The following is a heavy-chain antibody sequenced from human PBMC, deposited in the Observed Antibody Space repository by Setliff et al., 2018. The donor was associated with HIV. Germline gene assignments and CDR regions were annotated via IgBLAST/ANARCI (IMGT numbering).Heavy chain of an antibody. CDR2: INPDSGVT. D-gene: IGHD6-6*01. J-gene: IGHJ4*02. V-gene: IGHV1-2*02. CDR1: RYTFTGYH. Sequence: ASVKVSCKASRYTFTGYHIFWVRQAPGQGLESMGWINPDSGVTYYAQRFQGRVTMTRDTSITTAYMELTSLRSDGTAVYYCARGMVWGRFSTSSDYWGQGTLVTVSS. CDR3: ARGMVWGRFSTSSDY.